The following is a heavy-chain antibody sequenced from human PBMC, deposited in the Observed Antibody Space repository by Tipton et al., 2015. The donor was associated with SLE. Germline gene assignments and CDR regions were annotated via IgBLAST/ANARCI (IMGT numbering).Heavy chain of an antibody. D-gene: IGHD6-19*01. CDR2: IYTSGST. J-gene: IGHJ4*02. CDR3: ARERAVAGFYYFDY. V-gene: IGHV4-61*09. Sequence: TLSLTCTVSGGSISSGSYYWSWIRQPAGKGLEWIGHIYTSGSTNYNPSLKSRVTISVDTSKNQFSLKLSSVTAADTAVYYCARERAVAGFYYFDYWGQGTLVTVSS. CDR1: GGSISSGSYY.